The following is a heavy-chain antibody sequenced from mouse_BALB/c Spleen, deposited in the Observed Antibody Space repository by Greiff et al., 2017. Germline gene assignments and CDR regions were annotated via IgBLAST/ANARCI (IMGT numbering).Heavy chain of an antibody. J-gene: IGHJ1*01. CDR3: ASDGYPWYFDV. CDR1: GYTFTSYW. D-gene: IGHD2-3*01. CDR2: INPSNGRT. V-gene: IGHV1S81*02. Sequence: QVQLQQPGAELVKPGASVKLSCKASGYTFTSYWMHWVKQRPGQGLEWIGEINPSNGRTNYNEKFKSKATLTVDKSSSTAYMQLSSLTSEDSAVYYCASDGYPWYFDVGGAGTTVTVSS.